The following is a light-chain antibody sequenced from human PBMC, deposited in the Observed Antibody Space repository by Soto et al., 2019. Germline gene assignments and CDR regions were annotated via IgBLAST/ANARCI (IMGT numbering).Light chain of an antibody. Sequence: DIQMTQSPSSLSASVGDRITITCRASQTIVTSLNWYQQKPGKAPKLLIYDASNLDSGVPSRFSGSGSGTEFSLTISNLQPDDCATYYCQQYENYWTFGQGTKVDIK. CDR1: QTIVTS. V-gene: IGKV1-5*01. CDR3: QQYENYWT. J-gene: IGKJ1*01. CDR2: DAS.